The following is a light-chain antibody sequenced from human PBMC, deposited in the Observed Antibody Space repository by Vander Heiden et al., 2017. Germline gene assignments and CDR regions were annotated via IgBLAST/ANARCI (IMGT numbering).Light chain of an antibody. CDR2: ETT. J-gene: IGLJ3*02. V-gene: IGLV7-46*01. CDR3: LLSVSGGRGV. CDR1: TGGVTTGHH. Sequence: QAVVTQQPQPPVSPGGPVPLTSGFSTGGVTTGHHPYWFQQKPGQAPRTLISETTARHSGTPARFSGSLLGGKAALTLSGAQPEDEADYYCLLSVSGGRGVFGGGTKLTV.